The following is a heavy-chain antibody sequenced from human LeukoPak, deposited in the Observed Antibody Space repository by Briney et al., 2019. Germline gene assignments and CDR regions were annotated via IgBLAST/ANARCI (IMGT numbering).Heavy chain of an antibody. CDR1: GGSINKYF. V-gene: IGHV4-4*08. D-gene: IGHD6-19*01. J-gene: IGHJ4*02. CDR3: AAYGTGWTFDY. CDR2: IKSTGST. Sequence: SETLSLTCTVSGGSINKYFWSWIRQPPGKGLEWIGFIKSTGSTNHTPSLKTRITISLDTSKSQFSLNLSSVTAADTAVYYCAAYGTGWTFDYWGQGTLVTVSS.